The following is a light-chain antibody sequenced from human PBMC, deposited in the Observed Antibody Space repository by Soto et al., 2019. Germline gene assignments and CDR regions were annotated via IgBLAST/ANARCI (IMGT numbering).Light chain of an antibody. V-gene: IGLV1-47*01. CDR1: SSNIGSNS. CDR2: RNN. J-gene: IGLJ1*01. Sequence: QSVLTQPPSASGTPGQRVTISCSGSSSNIGSNSVDWYQQLPGTAPKLLIYRNNQRPSGVPDRFSGSKSGTSASLAISGLRSEDESDYYCAAWDDSLSGDVFGAGTKLTVL. CDR3: AAWDDSLSGDV.